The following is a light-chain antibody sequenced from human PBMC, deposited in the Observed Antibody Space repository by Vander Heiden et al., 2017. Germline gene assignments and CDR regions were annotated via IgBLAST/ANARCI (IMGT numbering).Light chain of an antibody. CDR2: GKN. J-gene: IGLJ2*01. CDR1: SLRSYY. Sequence: SSELTQDPAVSVALGQTVRITCQGDSLRSYYASWYKQKPGPAPVLVIYGKNSRPVSITAPFSGSRSVNTASLTLPGAQAEDEADYYCNSRDRSDHQLVFGGGTKL. CDR3: NSRDRSDHQLV. V-gene: IGLV3-19*01.